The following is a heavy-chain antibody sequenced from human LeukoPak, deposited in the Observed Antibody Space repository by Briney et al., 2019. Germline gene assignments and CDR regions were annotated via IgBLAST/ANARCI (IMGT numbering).Heavy chain of an antibody. V-gene: IGHV4-38-2*02. J-gene: IGHJ6*02. CDR3: ARGRVVPAAMGRKKYYGMDV. CDR2: IYHSGST. D-gene: IGHD2-2*01. Sequence: SETLSLTCTVSGYSISSGYYWGWIRQPPGKGLEWIGSIYHSGSTYYNPSLKSRVTMSLDTSKNQFSLKLSSVTASDTAVYYCARGRVVPAAMGRKKYYGMDVWGQGTTVTVSS. CDR1: GYSISSGYY.